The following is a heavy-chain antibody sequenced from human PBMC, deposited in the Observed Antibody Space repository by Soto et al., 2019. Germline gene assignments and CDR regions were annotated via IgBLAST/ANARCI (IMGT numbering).Heavy chain of an antibody. CDR3: ARGGCSSTSCYESWFDP. D-gene: IGHD2-2*01. J-gene: IGHJ5*02. V-gene: IGHV1-69*02. Sequence: QVQLVQSGAEVKKPGSSVKVSCKASGGTFSSYTISWVRQAPGQGLERMGRIIPILGIANYAQKFQGRVTITADKSTSTAYMELSSLRSEDTAVYYCARGGCSSTSCYESWFDPWGQGTLVTVSS. CDR1: GGTFSSYT. CDR2: IIPILGIA.